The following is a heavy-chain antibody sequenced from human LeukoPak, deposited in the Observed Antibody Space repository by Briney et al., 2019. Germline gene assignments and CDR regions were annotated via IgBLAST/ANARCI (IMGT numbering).Heavy chain of an antibody. D-gene: IGHD3-10*01. V-gene: IGHV4-59*01. J-gene: IGHJ5*02. CDR1: GGSISSYY. CDR3: ARETLEYGSGSNNWFDP. Sequence: KASETLSLTCTVSGGSISSYYWSWIRQPPGKGLEWIGYIYYSGSTNCNPSLKSRVTISVDTSKNQFSLKLSSVTAADTAVYYCARETLEYGSGSNNWFDPWGQGTLVTVPS. CDR2: IYYSGST.